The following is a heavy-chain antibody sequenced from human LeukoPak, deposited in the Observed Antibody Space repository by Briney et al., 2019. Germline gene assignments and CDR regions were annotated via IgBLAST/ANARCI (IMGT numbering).Heavy chain of an antibody. Sequence: ASVKVSCKASGYTFTNHYMYWVRQAPGQGLEWMGIINPSGGSTTYAQRFQGRVTMTRDTSTSTVYMEVSSLRSEDTAVYYCARTLYGGNSAVFNYWGQGTLVTVSS. CDR1: GYTFTNHY. J-gene: IGHJ4*02. D-gene: IGHD4-23*01. CDR2: INPSGGST. CDR3: ARTLYGGNSAVFNY. V-gene: IGHV1-46*01.